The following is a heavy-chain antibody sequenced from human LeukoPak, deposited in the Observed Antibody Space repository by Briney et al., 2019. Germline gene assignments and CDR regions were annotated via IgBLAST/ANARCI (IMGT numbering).Heavy chain of an antibody. CDR2: ISSSGSTI. CDR1: GFTLSTYS. J-gene: IGHJ4*02. CDR3: ARPASTSPLGY. V-gene: IGHV3-48*04. Sequence: GGSLILSCAASGFTLSTYSMNWVRQAPGKGLEWVSYISSSGSTIYYADSVKGRFTISRDNANNSLYLQMNSLRAEDTALYYCARPASTSPLGYWGQGTLVTVSS.